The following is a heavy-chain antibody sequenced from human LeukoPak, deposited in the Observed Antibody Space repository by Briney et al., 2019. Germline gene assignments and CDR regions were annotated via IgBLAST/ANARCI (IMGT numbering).Heavy chain of an antibody. J-gene: IGHJ4*02. CDR2: IYHSGST. CDR1: GGSISSSNW. CDR3: AKKQWGSSGWYSFDY. Sequence: SGTLSLTCAVSGGSISSSNWWSWVRQPPGKGLEWIGEIYHSGSTNYNPSLKSRVTISVDKSKNQFSLKLSSVTAADTAVYYCAKKQWGSSGWYSFDYWGQGTLVTVSS. V-gene: IGHV4-4*02. D-gene: IGHD6-19*01.